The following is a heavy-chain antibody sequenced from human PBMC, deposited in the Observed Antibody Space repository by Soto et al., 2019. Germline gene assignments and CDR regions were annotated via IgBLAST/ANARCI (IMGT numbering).Heavy chain of an antibody. D-gene: IGHD6-13*01. CDR2: INPSGGGT. J-gene: IGHJ4*02. CDR3: ARHERRWKAGIAAVGLDS. Sequence: ASVKVSSKASRYTFISYHMHSPRHAPGQGLGWMGIINPSGGGTSYAEKFQGRVTMTRDTSTSTVYMELSSVTAADTAVYYCARHERRWKAGIAAVGLDSWGQGTLVTVSS. V-gene: IGHV1-46*01. CDR1: RYTFISYH.